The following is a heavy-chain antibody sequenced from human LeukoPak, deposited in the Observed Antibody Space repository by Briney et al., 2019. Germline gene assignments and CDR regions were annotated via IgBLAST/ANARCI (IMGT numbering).Heavy chain of an antibody. V-gene: IGHV1-69*04. CDR2: IIPILGTA. D-gene: IGHD4-17*01. Sequence: SVKVSCKASGGTFSSYAITWVRQAPGQGLEWMGRIIPILGTANYAQKFQGRVTITADKSTSTAYMELISLRSEDTAVYYCARYGSVTTEANDAFDIWGQGTMVTVSS. J-gene: IGHJ3*02. CDR1: GGTFSSYA. CDR3: ARYGSVTTEANDAFDI.